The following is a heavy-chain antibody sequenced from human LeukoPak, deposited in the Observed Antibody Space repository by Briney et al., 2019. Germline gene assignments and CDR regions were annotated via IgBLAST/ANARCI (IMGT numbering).Heavy chain of an antibody. CDR3: AKGPRQLWFGEFDY. V-gene: IGHV3-23*01. Sequence: GGSLRLSCAASGFTFSSYGMSWVRQAPGKGLEWVSAISGSGGSTYYADSVKGRFTISRDNSKNTLYLQMNSLRAEDTAVYYCAKGPRQLWFGEFDYWGQGTLVTVSS. CDR1: GFTFSSYG. D-gene: IGHD3-10*01. J-gene: IGHJ4*02. CDR2: ISGSGGST.